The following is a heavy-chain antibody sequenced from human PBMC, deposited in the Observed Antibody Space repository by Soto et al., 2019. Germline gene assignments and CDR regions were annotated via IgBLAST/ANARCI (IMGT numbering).Heavy chain of an antibody. CDR2: TYYRSKWYN. CDR1: GASAARNRAS. V-gene: IGHV6-1*01. D-gene: IGHD2-2*01. J-gene: IGHJ6*01. CDR3: ARKLRYCSSTSCSYYGMDV. Sequence: DTLSAPSPSPGASAARNRASWNWISQSPSRVLQGLGRTYYRSKWYNDYAVSVKSRITINPDTSKNQFSLQLNSVTPEDTALYYCARKLRYCSSTSCSYYGMDVWGQGTTVTVSS.